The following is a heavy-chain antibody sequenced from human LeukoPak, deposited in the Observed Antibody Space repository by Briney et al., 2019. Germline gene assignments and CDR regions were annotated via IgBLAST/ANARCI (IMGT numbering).Heavy chain of an antibody. D-gene: IGHD2-2*01. CDR2: IKCKTDGGPP. CDR1: GFTFSNAW. J-gene: IGHJ4*02. V-gene: IGHV3-15*01. Sequence: KSGGSLRLSCAASGFTFSNAWMSWARQATGKGREWLGRIKCKTDGGPPDYAAPVKGKFTISRDDSKNTLYLQRTSLKTVDSAVYYCTTSYCSSTSCASYYFDYWGQGTLVTVSS. CDR3: TTSYCSSTSCASYYFDY.